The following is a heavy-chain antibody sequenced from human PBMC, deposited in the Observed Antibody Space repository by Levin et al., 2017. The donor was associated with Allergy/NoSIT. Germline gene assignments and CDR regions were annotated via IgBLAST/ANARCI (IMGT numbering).Heavy chain of an antibody. CDR2: VYWNSGYI. J-gene: IGHJ3*02. CDR1: GFTFGDYA. V-gene: IGHV3-9*01. CDR3: AKDRATVGTARSYAFDM. D-gene: IGHD1-26*01. Sequence: SGGSLRLSCAASGFTFGDYAMHWARQAPGKGLEWVSGVYWNSGYIAYADSVKGRFTISRDNAKNTLYLQMNDLRPEDTALYYCAKDRATVGTARSYAFDMWSQGRMVTVSS.